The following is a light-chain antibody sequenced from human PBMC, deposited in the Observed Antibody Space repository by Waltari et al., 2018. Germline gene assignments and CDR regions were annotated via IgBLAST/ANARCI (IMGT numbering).Light chain of an antibody. J-gene: IGLJ1*01. CDR1: SNALGGYKY. CDR3: CSYAGSLTFYV. Sequence: QSALTQPPSASGSPGQSVTITCTGTSNALGGYKYVSWYHHPPGKVPKLIIYEVSKRPSGVPDRFSGSKSGNTASLTVSGLQADDEADYYCCSYAGSLTFYVFGTGTKVTVL. V-gene: IGLV2-8*01. CDR2: EVS.